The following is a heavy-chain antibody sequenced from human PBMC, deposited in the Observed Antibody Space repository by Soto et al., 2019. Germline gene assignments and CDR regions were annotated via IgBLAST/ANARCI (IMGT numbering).Heavy chain of an antibody. V-gene: IGHV4-59*01. J-gene: IGHJ4*02. CDR3: ARAWFGERKGYYFDY. CDR1: GGSISSYY. CDR2: IYYSGST. D-gene: IGHD3-10*01. Sequence: SETLSLTCTVSGGSISSYYWSWIRQPPGKGLEWIGYIYYSGSTNYNPSLKSRVTISVDTSKNQFSLKLSSVTAADTAVYYCARAWFGERKGYYFDYWGQGTLVTVSS.